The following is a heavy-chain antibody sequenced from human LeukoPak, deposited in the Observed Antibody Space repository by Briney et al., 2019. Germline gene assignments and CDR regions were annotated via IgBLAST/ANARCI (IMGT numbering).Heavy chain of an antibody. V-gene: IGHV3-21*01. CDR1: GFTFSRYS. Sequence: GGSLRLSCAASGFTFSRYSMNWVRQAPGKGLEWVSSISISSSYIYYADSVKGRFTISRDNAKNSLYLQMNSLRAEDTAVYYCAKDNPSFSSGWYRGDYYYYMDVWGKGTTVTISS. CDR2: ISISSSYI. J-gene: IGHJ6*03. CDR3: AKDNPSFSSGWYRGDYYYYMDV. D-gene: IGHD6-19*01.